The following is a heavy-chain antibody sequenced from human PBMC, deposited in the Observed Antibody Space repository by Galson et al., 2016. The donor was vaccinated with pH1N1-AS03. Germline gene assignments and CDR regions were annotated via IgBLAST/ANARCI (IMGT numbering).Heavy chain of an antibody. J-gene: IGHJ4*02. CDR2: IYWDDDK. CDR1: GFSLTTSAVG. D-gene: IGHD3-9*01. V-gene: IGHV2-5*02. Sequence: PALVKPTQTLTLTCTLSGFSLTTSAVGVVWIRQPPGKALEWLALIYWDDDKRYNSSLKSRLTITKDTSKNQVVLTMTNMDPVDTATYYCARTAGWLPDFWGQGTLVTDSS. CDR3: ARTAGWLPDF.